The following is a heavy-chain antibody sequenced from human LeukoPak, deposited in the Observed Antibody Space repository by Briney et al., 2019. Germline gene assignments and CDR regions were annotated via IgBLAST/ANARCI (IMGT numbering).Heavy chain of an antibody. D-gene: IGHD3-16*02. Sequence: PSETLSLTCTVSGCSISSYYWSWIRQPAGKGLEWIGRIYTSGSTNYNPSLKSRVTMSVDTSKNQFSLKLSSVTAADTAVYYCARDIYDYVWGSYRMAYFDYWGQGTLVTVSS. CDR2: IYTSGST. J-gene: IGHJ4*02. CDR3: ARDIYDYVWGSYRMAYFDY. CDR1: GCSISSYY. V-gene: IGHV4-4*07.